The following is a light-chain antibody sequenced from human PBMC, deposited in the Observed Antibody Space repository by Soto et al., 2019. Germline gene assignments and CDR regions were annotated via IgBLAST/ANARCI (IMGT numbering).Light chain of an antibody. V-gene: IGKV4-1*01. CDR1: QSILYSSNNKNS. Sequence: DIVMTQSPDSLAVSLGERATINCKSSQSILYSSNNKNSLAWYQQKPGQPPKLLIYWASTRESGVPNRFSGSGSGTDFTLTISSLQAEDVAVYYCHQYYSFHTFGQGTKLEIK. CDR2: WAS. J-gene: IGKJ2*01. CDR3: HQYYSFHT.